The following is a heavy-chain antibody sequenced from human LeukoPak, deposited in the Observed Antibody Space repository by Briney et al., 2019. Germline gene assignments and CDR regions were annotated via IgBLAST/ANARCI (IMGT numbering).Heavy chain of an antibody. CDR1: GFTFNSYE. Sequence: GGSLRLSCAASGFTFNSYEMNWVRQAPGKGLEWVSYVSSSGSTIYYADSVKGRFTISRDNAKNSLYLQINSLRAEDTAVYYCARDVAPIEYWGQGTLVTVSS. CDR2: VSSSGSTI. V-gene: IGHV3-48*03. J-gene: IGHJ4*02. CDR3: ARDVAPIEY.